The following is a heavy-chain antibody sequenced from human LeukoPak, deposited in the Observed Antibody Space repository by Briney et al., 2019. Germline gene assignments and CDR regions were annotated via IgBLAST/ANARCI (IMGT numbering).Heavy chain of an antibody. J-gene: IGHJ5*02. D-gene: IGHD2-15*01. V-gene: IGHV4-59*01. CDR1: GGSISSYY. Sequence: PSETLSLTCTVSGGSISSYYWSWIRQPPGKGLEWIGYIYYSGSTNYNPSLNSRVTISVDTSKNQFSLKLSSVTAADTAVYYCARGPLYCSGGSCFAWFDPWGQGTLVTVSS. CDR2: IYYSGST. CDR3: ARGPLYCSGGSCFAWFDP.